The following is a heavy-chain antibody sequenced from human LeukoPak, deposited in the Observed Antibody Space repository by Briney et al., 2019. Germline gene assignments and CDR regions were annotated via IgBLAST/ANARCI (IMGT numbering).Heavy chain of an antibody. CDR1: GYLFRKNW. CDR2: IYPPDSDT. D-gene: IGHD2-2*01. V-gene: IGHV5-51*01. J-gene: IGHJ4*01. Sequence: GESLKISCKASGYLFRKNWIGWVRQMPGKGLEWMGIIYPPDSDTRYGREFQGQVTISVDESINTAYLQWSSLKASDTAMYYCARSSTHSPYYFDSWGQGTLVTVSS. CDR3: ARSSTHSPYYFDS.